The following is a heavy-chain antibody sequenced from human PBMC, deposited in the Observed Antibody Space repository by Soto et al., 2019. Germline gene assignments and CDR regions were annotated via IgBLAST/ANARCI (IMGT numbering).Heavy chain of an antibody. CDR2: IRSKAYGGTT. J-gene: IGHJ1*01. D-gene: IGHD5-18*01. CDR1: GFTFGDYA. V-gene: IGHV3-49*03. Sequence: PGGSLRLSCTASGFTFGDYAMSWSRQAPGKGLEWVGFIRSKAYGGTTEYAASVKGRFTISRDDSKSIAYLQMNSLKTEDTAVYYCTRAEPDSTGYSYGFWFLGPHFQHWGQGTLVTVSS. CDR3: TRAEPDSTGYSYGFWFLGPHFQH.